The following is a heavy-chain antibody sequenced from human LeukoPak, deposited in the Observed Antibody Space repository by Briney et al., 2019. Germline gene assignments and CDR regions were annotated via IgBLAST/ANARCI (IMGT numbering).Heavy chain of an antibody. CDR1: GFTFSTYG. V-gene: IGHV3-30*18. J-gene: IGHJ4*02. CDR2: ISYDGSNE. Sequence: PGGSLRLSCAASGFTFSTYGMHWVRQAPGKGLEWVAVISYDGSNEYYADSVKGRFTISRDNSKNTLYLQMNSLRAEDTAVYYCAKASSGWTELDYWGQGTLVTVSS. CDR3: AKASSGWTELDY. D-gene: IGHD6-19*01.